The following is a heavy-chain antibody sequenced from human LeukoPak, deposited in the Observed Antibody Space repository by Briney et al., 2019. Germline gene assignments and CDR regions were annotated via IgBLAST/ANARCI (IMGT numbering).Heavy chain of an antibody. CDR1: GFTFSNAL. CDR3: TTDGVRSLDH. CDR2: IKSKTDGGTI. V-gene: IGHV3-15*01. D-gene: IGHD3-16*01. J-gene: IGHJ1*01. Sequence: GGSLRHLCAVSGFTFSNALVGWVRQAPGKGLEWVGRIKSKTDGGTIDYAAPVKGRFTISGDDSKNTLYLQMNSLKTEDTAVYYCTTDGVRSLDHWGRSTVVSVPS.